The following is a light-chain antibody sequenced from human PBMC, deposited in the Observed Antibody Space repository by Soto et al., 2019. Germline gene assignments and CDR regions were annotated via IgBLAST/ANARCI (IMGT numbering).Light chain of an antibody. CDR3: LLYYGGSWV. J-gene: IGLJ3*02. CDR2: SIS. V-gene: IGLV7-43*01. Sequence: QAVVTQEPSLTVSPGGTVTLTCASSTGADTSGYYPNWFQQKPGQAPRALIYSISNKHSWTPARFSGSLLGGKAALTLSGVQPEDEAEYYCLLYYGGSWVFGGGTKLTVL. CDR1: TGADTSGYY.